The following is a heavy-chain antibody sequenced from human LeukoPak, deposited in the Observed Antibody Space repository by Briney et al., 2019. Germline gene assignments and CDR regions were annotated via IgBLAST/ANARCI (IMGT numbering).Heavy chain of an antibody. CDR1: GFTFSSYW. J-gene: IGHJ4*02. V-gene: IGHV3-74*01. CDR2: INSDGSST. D-gene: IGHD2-21*02. CDR3: ARERGSRLRSRPLLDY. Sequence: GGSLRLSCAASGFTFSSYWMHWVRHAPGKGLVWVSRINSDGSSTSYADSVKGRFTISRDNAKNTLYLQMNSLRAEDTAVYYCARERGSRLRSRPLLDYWGQGTLVTVSS.